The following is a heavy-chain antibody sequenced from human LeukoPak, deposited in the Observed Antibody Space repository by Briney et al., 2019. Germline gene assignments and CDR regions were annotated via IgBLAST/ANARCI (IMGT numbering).Heavy chain of an antibody. V-gene: IGHV3-21*01. CDR2: ISISSNYI. J-gene: IGHJ6*04. Sequence: GGSLRLSCAASGFTFSRYSMNWVRQAPGKGLEWVSSISISSNYIYYADSVKGRFTISRDNAKNSLYLQVNSLRAEDTAVYYCARDLTLMGDVWGKGTTVTVSS. CDR1: GFTFSRYS. CDR3: ARDLTLMGDV.